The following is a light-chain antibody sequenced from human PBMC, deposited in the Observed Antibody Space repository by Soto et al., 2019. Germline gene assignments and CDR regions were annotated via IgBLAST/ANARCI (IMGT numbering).Light chain of an antibody. V-gene: IGKV2-28*01. CDR1: QSLLHRNGRNY. CDR2: LGS. J-gene: IGKJ1*01. CDR3: MQALQTPRT. Sequence: FVMTQFPLSLPVTPGEPASISCRSSQSLLHRNGRNYLDWYLQKPGQSPHLLIYLGSYRASGVPDRFSGSGSGTDFTLKISRVEAEDVGVYYCMQALQTPRTFGLGTKVDIK.